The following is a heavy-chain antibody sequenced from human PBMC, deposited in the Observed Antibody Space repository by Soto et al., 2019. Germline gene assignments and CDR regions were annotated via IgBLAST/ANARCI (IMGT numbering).Heavy chain of an antibody. Sequence: SETLSLTCTVSGGSISSYYWSWIRQPAGKGLEWIGRIYSSGSTNYNPSLKSRVTMSVDTSKNQFSLKLTSVTAADTAVYYCARDRAVIGNDSWFDPRGQGTLVTVSS. V-gene: IGHV4-4*07. J-gene: IGHJ5*02. CDR1: GGSISSYY. CDR2: IYSSGST. D-gene: IGHD1-20*01. CDR3: ARDRAVIGNDSWFDP.